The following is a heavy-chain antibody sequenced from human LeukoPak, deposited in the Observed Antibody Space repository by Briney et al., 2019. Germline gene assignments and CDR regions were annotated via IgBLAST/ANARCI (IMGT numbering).Heavy chain of an antibody. J-gene: IGHJ4*02. CDR1: GVSISSYY. CDR3: ARDKYFYDSRGYLFDY. D-gene: IGHD3-22*01. V-gene: IGHV4-4*07. Sequence: SETLSLTCTVSGVSISSYYWSWIRQPAGKGLEWIGRIHTSGSTNYNPSLKSRVTMSVDTSKNQFSLKLSSVTAADTALYYCARDKYFYDSRGYLFDYWGQGTLVTVSS. CDR2: IHTSGST.